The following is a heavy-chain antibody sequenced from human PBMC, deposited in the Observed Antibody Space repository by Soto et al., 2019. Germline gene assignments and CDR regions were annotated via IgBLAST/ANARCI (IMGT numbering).Heavy chain of an antibody. Sequence: QVQLVQSGAEVQKPGSSVKVSCKASGGTFSSYAISWVRQAPGQGLEWMGGIIPIFGTANYAQKFQGRVTITADESTSTAYMELSSLRSEDTAVYYCATSRYYYDSSGYYGFYYYYGMDVWGQGTTVTVSS. J-gene: IGHJ6*02. CDR1: GGTFSSYA. D-gene: IGHD3-22*01. V-gene: IGHV1-69*01. CDR3: ATSRYYYDSSGYYGFYYYYGMDV. CDR2: IIPIFGTA.